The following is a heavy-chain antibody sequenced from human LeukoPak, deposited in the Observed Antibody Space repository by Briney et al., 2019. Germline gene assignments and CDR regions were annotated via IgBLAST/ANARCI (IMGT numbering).Heavy chain of an antibody. D-gene: IGHD3-22*01. CDR2: IYPGDSDT. CDR3: ARQGEVNYDSSSPDY. J-gene: IGHJ4*02. V-gene: IGHV5-51*01. Sequence: PGESLKISCKGSGYSFTSYWIGWVRQMPGKGLEWMGIIYPGDSDTRYSPSFQGQITISADKSISTAYLQWSSLKASDTAMYYCARQGEVNYDSSSPDYWGQGTLVTVSS. CDR1: GYSFTSYW.